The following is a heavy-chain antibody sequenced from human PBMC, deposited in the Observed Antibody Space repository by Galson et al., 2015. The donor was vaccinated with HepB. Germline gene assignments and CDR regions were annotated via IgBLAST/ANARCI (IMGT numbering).Heavy chain of an antibody. V-gene: IGHV1-2*02. CDR2: INPNSGGT. CDR1: GYTFTGYY. CDR3: ARGVTVTTSSPSDAFDI. J-gene: IGHJ3*02. D-gene: IGHD4-17*01. Sequence: SVKVSCKASGYTFTGYYMHWVRQAPGQGLEWMGWINPNSGGTNYAQKFQGRVTMTRDTSISTAYMELSRLRSDDTAVYYCARGVTVTTSSPSDAFDIWGQGTMVTVSS.